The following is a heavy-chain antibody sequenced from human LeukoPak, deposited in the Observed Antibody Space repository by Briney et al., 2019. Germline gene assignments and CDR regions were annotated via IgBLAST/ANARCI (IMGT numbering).Heavy chain of an antibody. CDR3: AKDIAAAGTGNDY. CDR1: GFTFDDYA. D-gene: IGHD6-13*01. CDR2: ISWNSGSI. Sequence: PGGSLRLSCAASGFTFDDYAMHWVRQAPGKVLEWVSGISWNSGSIGYADSVKGRFTISRDNAKNSLYLQMNSLRAEDTALYYCAKDIAAAGTGNDYWGQGTLVTVSS. J-gene: IGHJ4*02. V-gene: IGHV3-9*01.